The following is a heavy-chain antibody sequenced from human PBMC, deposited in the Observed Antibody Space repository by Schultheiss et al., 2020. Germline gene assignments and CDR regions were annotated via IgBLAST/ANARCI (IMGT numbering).Heavy chain of an antibody. V-gene: IGHV4-61*09. CDR3: ARVRGTMVQGVRHYYYGMDV. Sequence: SQTLSLTCTVSGGSISSGSYYWSWIRQPAGKGLEWIGHIYTSGSTTYNPSLKSRVTISVDTSKNQFSLKLSSVTAADTAVYYCARVRGTMVQGVRHYYYGMDVWGQGTTVTVSS. J-gene: IGHJ6*02. CDR1: GGSISSGSYY. D-gene: IGHD3-10*01. CDR2: IYTSGST.